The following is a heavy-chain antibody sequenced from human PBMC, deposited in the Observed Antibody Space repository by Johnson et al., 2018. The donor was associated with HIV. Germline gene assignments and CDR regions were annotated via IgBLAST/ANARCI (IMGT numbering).Heavy chain of an antibody. CDR3: ARRWELLKTTDAFDI. V-gene: IGHV3-23*04. CDR2: IGGRDDTT. Sequence: VQLVESGGGLIQPGGSLRLSCAASGFTLNNYAMSWVHQAPGKGLEWVSTIGGRDDTTSYADSVKGRFTISRDNSKNTLYLQMNSLRAEDTAVYYCARRWELLKTTDAFDIWGQGTMVTVSS. J-gene: IGHJ3*02. D-gene: IGHD1-26*01. CDR1: GFTLNNYA.